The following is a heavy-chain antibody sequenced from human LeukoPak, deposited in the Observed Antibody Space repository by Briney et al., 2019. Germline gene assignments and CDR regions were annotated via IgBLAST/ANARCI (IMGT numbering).Heavy chain of an antibody. CDR2: ISSSGSTI. Sequence: GSLRLSCAASGFTFSSYEMNWVRQAPGKGLEWVSYISSSGSTIYYADSVKGRFTISRDNAKNSLYLQMNSLRDEDTAVYYCARGGPKQYCSSTSCYSDYWGQGTLVTVSS. J-gene: IGHJ4*02. CDR3: ARGGPKQYCSSTSCYSDY. D-gene: IGHD2-2*01. CDR1: GFTFSSYE. V-gene: IGHV3-48*03.